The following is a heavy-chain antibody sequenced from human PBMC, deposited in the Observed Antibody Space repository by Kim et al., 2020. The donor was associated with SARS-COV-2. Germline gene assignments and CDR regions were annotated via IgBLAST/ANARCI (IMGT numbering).Heavy chain of an antibody. Sequence: GGSLRLSCTASGFTFSSYGMHWVRQAPGKGLEWVTVISYDGSNKYYADSVKARFTISRDNSNNTLYLQMNSLIAEDTAVYYCAKDQGIGMSSSSMYYYYHGMDVWGQGTTVTVSS. CDR1: GFTFSSYG. CDR2: ISYDGSNK. CDR3: AKDQGIGMSSSSMYYYYHGMDV. D-gene: IGHD6-13*01. V-gene: IGHV3-30*18. J-gene: IGHJ6*01.